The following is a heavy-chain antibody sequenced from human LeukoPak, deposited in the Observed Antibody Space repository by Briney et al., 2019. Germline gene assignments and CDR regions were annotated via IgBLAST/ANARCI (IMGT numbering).Heavy chain of an antibody. J-gene: IGHJ4*02. CDR3: ARVVRAVRPLDY. CDR1: GFTFSSYS. Sequence: GGSLRLSCAASGFTFSSYSMNWVRQAPGKGLEWVSYISSSGSTIYYADSVKGRFTISRDNAKNSLYLQMNSLRAEDTAVYYCARVVRAVRPLDYWGQGTLVTVSS. D-gene: IGHD1-1*01. V-gene: IGHV3-48*04. CDR2: ISSSGSTI.